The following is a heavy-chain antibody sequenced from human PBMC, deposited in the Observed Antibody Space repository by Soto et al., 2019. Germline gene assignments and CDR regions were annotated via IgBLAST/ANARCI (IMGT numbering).Heavy chain of an antibody. CDR1: GGSVGSGSFY. Sequence: SETLSLTCTVSGGSVGSGSFYWSWIRQPPGKGLEWIGYVFFSGSTNYNPSLKSRVTISIDTSKNQFSLKLISVTAADTAVYYCARVSTYYFDSSGSYPSDYWGQGTLVTVSS. J-gene: IGHJ4*02. V-gene: IGHV4-61*01. D-gene: IGHD3-22*01. CDR3: ARVSTYYFDSSGSYPSDY. CDR2: VFFSGST.